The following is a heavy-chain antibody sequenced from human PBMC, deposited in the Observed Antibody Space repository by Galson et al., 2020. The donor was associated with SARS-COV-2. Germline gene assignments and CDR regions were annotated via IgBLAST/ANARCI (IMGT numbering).Heavy chain of an antibody. V-gene: IGHV5-10-1*01. CDR2: IDPSDSYT. CDR3: ARLDLSIVGPPGPLDF. CDR1: GYTFTSYW. D-gene: IGHD1-26*01. Sequence: GSLRLSCKGSGYTFTSYWITWVRQMPGKGLEWMGRIDPSDSYTNYSPSFQGHVTISADKSISTAYLQWSSLKASDTAMYYCARLDLSIVGPPGPLDFWGQGTLVTVSS. J-gene: IGHJ4*02.